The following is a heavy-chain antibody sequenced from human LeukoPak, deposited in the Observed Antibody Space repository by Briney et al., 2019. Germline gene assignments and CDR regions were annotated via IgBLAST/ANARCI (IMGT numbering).Heavy chain of an antibody. CDR3: ARDSGGYQYYYMDV. D-gene: IGHD3-10*01. J-gene: IGHJ6*03. CDR2: IYTSGDS. V-gene: IGHV3-53*01. CDR1: GFTVSDNY. Sequence: GGSLRLSCAASGFTVSDNYMSWVRQAPGKGLEWVSVIYTSGDSYYADSVKGRFTISRDNSKNTLYLQMNSLRAEDTAVYYCARDSGGYQYYYMDVWGTGTTVTVSS.